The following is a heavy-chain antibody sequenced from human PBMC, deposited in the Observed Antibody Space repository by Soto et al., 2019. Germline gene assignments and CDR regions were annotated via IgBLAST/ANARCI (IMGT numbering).Heavy chain of an antibody. Sequence: QVQLQESGPRLVKPSETLSLTCSVSGSSISPYYWTWLRQAPGKGLEWIGYLFYRGTATYNPALKSRVTISLDTSKKQVSLGLSSVTAADTAVYYCAREKDRILGGYAFGYWGPGTTVTVSS. D-gene: IGHD1-26*01. CDR1: GSSISPYY. V-gene: IGHV4-59*01. CDR2: LFYRGTA. J-gene: IGHJ3*01. CDR3: AREKDRILGGYAFGY.